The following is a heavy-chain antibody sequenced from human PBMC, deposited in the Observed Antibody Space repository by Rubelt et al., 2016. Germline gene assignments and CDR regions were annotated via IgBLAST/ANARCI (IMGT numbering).Heavy chain of an antibody. CDR1: SFS. D-gene: IGHD6-6*01. Sequence: SFSMSWVRQVPGKGLEWVSWISTSGSTIFYADSVKGRFTISRDNARDNAKSSLYLQMDSLRADDTAVYYCARVMAAWGQGTLVTVSS. J-gene: IGHJ4*02. CDR3: ARVMAA. CDR2: ISTSGSTI. V-gene: IGHV3-48*01.